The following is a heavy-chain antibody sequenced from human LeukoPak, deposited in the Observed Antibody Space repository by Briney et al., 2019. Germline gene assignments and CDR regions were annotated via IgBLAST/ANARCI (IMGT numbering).Heavy chain of an antibody. CDR1: GFTFSNYV. D-gene: IGHD2-15*01. Sequence: GGSLRLSCAASGFTFSNYVMNWVRQAPGKGLEWVSAISGSGGSTYYADSVKGRFTISRDNSKNTLYLQMNSLRAEDTAVYYCATSLGYCSGGSCYSVRYYYGMDVWGQGTTVTVSS. J-gene: IGHJ6*02. V-gene: IGHV3-23*01. CDR2: ISGSGGST. CDR3: ATSLGYCSGGSCYSVRYYYGMDV.